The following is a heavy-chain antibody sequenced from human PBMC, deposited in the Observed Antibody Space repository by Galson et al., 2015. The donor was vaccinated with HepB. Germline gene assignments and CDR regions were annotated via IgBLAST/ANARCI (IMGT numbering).Heavy chain of an antibody. J-gene: IGHJ4*02. V-gene: IGHV3-30*18. CDR1: GFTFSSYG. CDR3: AKGGLGHSSGWDELDY. Sequence: SLRLSCAASGFTFSSYGMNWVRQAPGKGLEWVAVISYIGSNKNYADSVKGRFTISRDNSKNTLYLQMNSLRAEDTAVYYCAKGGLGHSSGWDELDYWGQGTLVTVSS. CDR2: ISYIGSNK. D-gene: IGHD6-19*01.